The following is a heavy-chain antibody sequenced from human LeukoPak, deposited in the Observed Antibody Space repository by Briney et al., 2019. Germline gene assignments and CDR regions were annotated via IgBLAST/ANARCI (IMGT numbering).Heavy chain of an antibody. CDR1: GFTFTSSA. J-gene: IGHJ6*02. CDR2: IVVGSGNT. Sequence: SVKVSCKASGFTFTSSAMQWVRQARGQRLEWIGWIVVGSGNTNYAQKFQERVTITRDMSTSTAYMELSSLRSEDTAVYYCARVPIRLSDGGNSGYYYGMDVWGQGTTVTVSS. CDR3: ARVPIRLSDGGNSGYYYGMDV. D-gene: IGHD4-23*01. V-gene: IGHV1-58*02.